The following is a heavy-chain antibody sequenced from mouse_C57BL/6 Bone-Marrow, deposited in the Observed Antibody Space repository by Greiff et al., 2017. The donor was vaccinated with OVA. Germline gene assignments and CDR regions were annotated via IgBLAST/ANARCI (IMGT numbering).Heavy chain of an antibody. J-gene: IGHJ2*01. D-gene: IGHD2-3*01. CDR2: IDPSDSET. V-gene: IGHV1-52*01. CDR3: ARLGDGYLDY. CDR1: GYTFTSYW. Sequence: VKLQQPGAELVRPGSSVKLSCKASGYTFTSYWMHWVKQRPIQGLEWIGNIDPSDSETHYNQKFKDKATLTVDKSSSTAYMQLSSLTSEDSAVYYCARLGDGYLDYWGQGTTLTVSS.